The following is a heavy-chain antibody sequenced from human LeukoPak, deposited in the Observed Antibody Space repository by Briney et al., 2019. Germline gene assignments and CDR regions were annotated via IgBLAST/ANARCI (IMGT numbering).Heavy chain of an antibody. CDR2: IRSSGAPL. CDR3: ARARPMDYYGSSRYYHYMDV. CDR1: GFTFSDYY. D-gene: IGHD3-10*01. V-gene: IGHV3-11*01. Sequence: GGSLRLSCVASGFTFSDYYMSWIRQTPGKGLECVSTIRSSGAPLNYADSVKGRFTISRDNAKNSLFLQMNSLRAEDTAVYYCARARPMDYYGSSRYYHYMDVWGKGTTATVSS. J-gene: IGHJ6*03.